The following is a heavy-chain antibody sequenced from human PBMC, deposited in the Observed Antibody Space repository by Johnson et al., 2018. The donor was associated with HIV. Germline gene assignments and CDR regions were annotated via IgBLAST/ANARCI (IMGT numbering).Heavy chain of an antibody. D-gene: IGHD3-10*01. CDR1: GFTFRSYA. CDR3: ARRVQYYPYGDAFDI. Sequence: ESGGGVVQPGRSLRLSCATSGFTFRSYAMHWVRQAPGRGLEHVSGINTNGNSTHYANSVKGRFTISRDNSKNTLYLQMGSLRAEDMAVYYCARRVQYYPYGDAFDIWGQGTMVPSLQ. CDR2: INTNGNST. V-gene: IGHV3-64*01. J-gene: IGHJ3*02.